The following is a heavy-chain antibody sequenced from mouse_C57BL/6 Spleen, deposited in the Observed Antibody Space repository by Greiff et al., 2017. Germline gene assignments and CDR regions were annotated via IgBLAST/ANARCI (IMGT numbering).Heavy chain of an antibody. Sequence: VKLMESGAELVKPGASVKISCKASGYAFSSYWMNWVKQRPGKGLEWIGQIYPGDGDTNYNGKFKGKATLTADKSSSTAYMQLSSLTSEDSAVYFCARGHLPYYYAMDYWGQGTSVTVSS. J-gene: IGHJ4*01. V-gene: IGHV1-80*01. CDR2: IYPGDGDT. CDR1: GYAFSSYW. D-gene: IGHD3-3*01. CDR3: ARGHLPYYYAMDY.